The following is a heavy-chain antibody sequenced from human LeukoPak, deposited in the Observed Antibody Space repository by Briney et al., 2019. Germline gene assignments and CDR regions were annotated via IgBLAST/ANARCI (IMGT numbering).Heavy chain of an antibody. Sequence: PGGSLRLSCAASGFIFSTYGMHWVRQAPGKGLEWVAFIRYDGTNEYYKDSVKGRFTISRDNSNNILYLQMSSLRVEDTAVYYCAKGDTGTWYNVDYWGQGILVTVSS. D-gene: IGHD6-13*01. CDR2: IRYDGTNE. V-gene: IGHV3-30*02. J-gene: IGHJ4*02. CDR3: AKGDTGTWYNVDY. CDR1: GFIFSTYG.